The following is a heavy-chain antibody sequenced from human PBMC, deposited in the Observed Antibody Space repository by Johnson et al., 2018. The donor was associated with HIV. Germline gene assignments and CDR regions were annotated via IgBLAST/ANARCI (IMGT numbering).Heavy chain of an antibody. CDR1: GFTFSTYG. Sequence: VQLVESGGGVVQPGGSLRLSCAPSGFTFSTYGMHWVRQAPGKGLEWVAFIRYDGSLKYLADSVKGRFTISRDNSKNTLYLQMNSLRADDTAVYYCAKDLRWEDAFDIWGQGTMVTVSS. V-gene: IGHV3-30*02. CDR3: AKDLRWEDAFDI. CDR2: IRYDGSLK. D-gene: IGHD1-26*01. J-gene: IGHJ3*02.